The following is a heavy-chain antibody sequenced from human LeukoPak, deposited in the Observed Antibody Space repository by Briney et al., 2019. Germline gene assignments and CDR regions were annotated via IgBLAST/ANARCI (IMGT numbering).Heavy chain of an antibody. Sequence: SGGSLRLSCAASEFTLSNYAMHWVRQAPGKGLEWLSGISWNSGSIGYADSVKSRFTISRDNAKNSLYLQMNSLRAEDMALYYCAKGGNYYYYMDVWGKGTTVTVSS. CDR2: ISWNSGSI. CDR3: AKGGNYYYYMDV. CDR1: EFTLSNYA. J-gene: IGHJ6*03. D-gene: IGHD6-13*01. V-gene: IGHV3-9*03.